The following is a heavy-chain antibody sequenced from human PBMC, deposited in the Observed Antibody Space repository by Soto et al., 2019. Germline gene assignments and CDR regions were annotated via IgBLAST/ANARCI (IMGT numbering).Heavy chain of an antibody. D-gene: IGHD1-7*01. CDR1: GFTFSSYD. CDR3: VRRVSGNYDY. V-gene: IGHV3-64*01. Sequence: EVQLAESGGGMVQPGGSLRLSCVASGFTFSSYDMHWVRQAPGKGLEYVSSISSNGGTTYYGNSVKGRFTIYRDNSKNTLYLQMGSLRAEDMAVYYCVRRVSGNYDYWGQGTLVTVSS. CDR2: ISSNGGTT. J-gene: IGHJ4*02.